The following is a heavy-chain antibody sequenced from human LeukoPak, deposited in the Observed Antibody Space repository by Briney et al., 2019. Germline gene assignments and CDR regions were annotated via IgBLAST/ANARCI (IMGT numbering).Heavy chain of an antibody. CDR3: AREIGSAARGR. CDR1: GFTFTSYW. CDR2: KKEEGSKK. V-gene: IGHV3-7*05. D-gene: IGHD6-13*01. Sequence: PGGSLRLSCAACGFTFTSYWMRWVRQAPGKGLEWVANKKEEGSKKYYVDCVRGRYTISRHNAKNSMYLQMNSLGAEDTAVYYCAREIGSAARGRWGQGTLVTVSS. J-gene: IGHJ4*02.